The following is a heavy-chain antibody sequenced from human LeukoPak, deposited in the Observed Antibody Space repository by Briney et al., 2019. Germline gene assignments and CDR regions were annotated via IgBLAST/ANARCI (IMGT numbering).Heavy chain of an antibody. CDR3: ATSGGSGWSRDINWFDP. Sequence: PGGSLRPSCAAPGFGLRKYWMSWVRQAPGKGLEWVANTQQDGSETYYVDPVKGRFTISRDNAKNSLYLQMNSLRADDTAVYYCATSGGSGWSRDINWFDPWGQGTLVTVSS. J-gene: IGHJ5*02. CDR2: TQQDGSET. D-gene: IGHD6-19*01. CDR1: GFGLRKYW. V-gene: IGHV3-7*01.